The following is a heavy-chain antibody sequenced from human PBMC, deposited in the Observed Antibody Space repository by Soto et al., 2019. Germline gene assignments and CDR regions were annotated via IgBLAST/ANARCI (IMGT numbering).Heavy chain of an antibody. CDR1: GYTFTGYY. Sequence: ASVKVSCKASGYTFTGYYMHWVRQAPGQGLEWMGWINPNSGGTNYAQKFQGRVTMTRDTSISTAYMELSRLRSDDTAVYYCARDQYYYDSSGYLDYWGQGTLFTVSS. J-gene: IGHJ4*02. D-gene: IGHD3-22*01. CDR2: INPNSGGT. V-gene: IGHV1-2*02. CDR3: ARDQYYYDSSGYLDY.